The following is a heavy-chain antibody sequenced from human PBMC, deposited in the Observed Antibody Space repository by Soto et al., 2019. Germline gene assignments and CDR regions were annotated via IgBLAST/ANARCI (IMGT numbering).Heavy chain of an antibody. J-gene: IGHJ4*02. Sequence: SVKVSCKASGFTFRSSAVQWVRQARGQRLEWIGWIVVGSGNTNYAQKFQERVTITNDMSTNTAYMELNSLRSEDTAVYYCAADPYYYDSSDYYSFDYCGQGTLVTVSS. CDR1: GFTFRSSA. CDR3: AADPYYYDSSDYYSFDY. D-gene: IGHD3-22*01. V-gene: IGHV1-58*01. CDR2: IVVGSGNT.